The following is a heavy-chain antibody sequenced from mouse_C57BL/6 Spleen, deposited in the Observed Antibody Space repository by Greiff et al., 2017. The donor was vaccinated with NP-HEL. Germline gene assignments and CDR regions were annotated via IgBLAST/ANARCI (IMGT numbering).Heavy chain of an antibody. Sequence: EVKLVESGGGLVKPGGSLKLSCAASGFTFSSYAMSWVRQTPEKRLEWVATISDGGSYTYYPDNVKGRFPISRDNAKNNLYLQMSHLKSEDTAMYYCARGPYGSSYFDYWGQGTTLTVSS. V-gene: IGHV5-4*03. J-gene: IGHJ2*01. CDR1: GFTFSSYA. CDR2: ISDGGSYT. CDR3: ARGPYGSSYFDY. D-gene: IGHD1-1*01.